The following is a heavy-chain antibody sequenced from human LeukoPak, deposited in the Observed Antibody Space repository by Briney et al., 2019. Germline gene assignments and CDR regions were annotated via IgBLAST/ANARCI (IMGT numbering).Heavy chain of an antibody. CDR2: ISAYNGNT. Sequence: ASVKVSCKASGYTFTSYGISWVRQAPGQGLEWMGWISAYNGNTNYAQKLQGRVTMTTDTSTNTAYMELRSLRSDDTAVYYCARVVFKWSPLAYSSSFYYFDYWGQGTLVTVSS. CDR3: ARVVFKWSPLAYSSSFYYFDY. V-gene: IGHV1-18*01. J-gene: IGHJ4*02. D-gene: IGHD6-13*01. CDR1: GYTFTSYG.